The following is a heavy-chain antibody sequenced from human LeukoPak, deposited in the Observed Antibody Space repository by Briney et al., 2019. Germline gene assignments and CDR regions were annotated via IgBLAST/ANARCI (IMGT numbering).Heavy chain of an antibody. J-gene: IGHJ4*02. Sequence: GGSLRLSCAASGFTFSSYWMHWVRQAPGKGLEWVAVISYDGSNKYYADSVKGRFTISRDNSKNTLYLQMNSLRAEDTAVYYCARPPRPSYYYGSGSYPEYYFDYWGQGTLVTVSS. CDR3: ARPPRPSYYYGSGSYPEYYFDY. V-gene: IGHV3-30-3*01. D-gene: IGHD3-10*01. CDR2: ISYDGSNK. CDR1: GFTFSSYW.